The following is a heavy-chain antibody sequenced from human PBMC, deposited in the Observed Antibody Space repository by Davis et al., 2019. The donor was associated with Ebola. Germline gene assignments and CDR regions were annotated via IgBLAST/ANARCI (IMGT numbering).Heavy chain of an antibody. CDR2: ISAYNGNT. CDR3: ARDLATSSGAHFFYFGMDV. Sequence: ASVKVSCKTSGYTFTNFGLSWLRQAPGQGLEWMGWISAYNGNTNYAQMLQGRITLTKDRATSTVYMELRSLTSDDTAVYYCARDLATSSGAHFFYFGMDVWGEGTSVAVSS. J-gene: IGHJ6*04. V-gene: IGHV1-18*01. D-gene: IGHD3-10*01. CDR1: GYTFTNFG.